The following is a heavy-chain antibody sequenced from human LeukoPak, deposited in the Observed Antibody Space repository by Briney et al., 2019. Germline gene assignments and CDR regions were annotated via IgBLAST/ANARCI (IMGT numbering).Heavy chain of an antibody. CDR1: EGTFSSYA. D-gene: IGHD6-19*01. V-gene: IGHV1-69*13. J-gene: IGHJ5*02. Sequence: SVKVSCKASEGTFSSYAISWVRQAPGQGLEWMGGIIPIFGTANYAQKFQGRVTITADESTSTAYMELSSLRSEDTAVYYCARVGSGWYNNWFDPWGQGTLVTVSS. CDR3: ARVGSGWYNNWFDP. CDR2: IIPIFGTA.